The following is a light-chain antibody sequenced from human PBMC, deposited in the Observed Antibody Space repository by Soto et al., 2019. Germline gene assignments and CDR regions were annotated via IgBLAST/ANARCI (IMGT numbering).Light chain of an antibody. V-gene: IGKV3-11*01. Sequence: EIVLTQSPATLSLSPGERASLSCRTSQSVNSYLAWYQQKPGQAPRLLIYDSSNRATGIPARFSGSGSGTEFTLTISSLQSEDFAVYYCQHYKTWPLAFGQGTKVDIK. CDR2: DSS. CDR1: QSVNSY. J-gene: IGKJ1*01. CDR3: QHYKTWPLA.